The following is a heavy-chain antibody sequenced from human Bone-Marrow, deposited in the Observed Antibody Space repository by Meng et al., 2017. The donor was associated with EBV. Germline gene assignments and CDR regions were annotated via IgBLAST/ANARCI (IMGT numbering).Heavy chain of an antibody. CDR1: EFTFSNFA. CDR3: ARAGISIFWQHWFEP. CDR2: IRGSGANT. D-gene: IGHD3-3*01. V-gene: IGHV3-23*01. Sequence: EVQLXXXXXGVVXPXXXLRLXXXASEFTFSNFAMTWVRQAPGKGLEWVSAIRGSGANTYYADSVKGRFTISRDNSKNTLYLQMNSLRAEDTAFYHCARAGISIFWQHWFEPWGQGTLVTVSS. J-gene: IGHJ5*02.